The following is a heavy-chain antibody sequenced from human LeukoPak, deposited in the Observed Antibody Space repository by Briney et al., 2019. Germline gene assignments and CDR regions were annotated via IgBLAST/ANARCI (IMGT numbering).Heavy chain of an antibody. CDR1: GYTFTSYG. D-gene: IGHD3-10*01. CDR3: ARGMIGSLLLWFGDYYYMDV. J-gene: IGHJ6*03. CDR2: ISAYNGNT. V-gene: IGHV1-18*01. Sequence: ASVKVSCKASGYTFTSYGISWVRQAPGQGLEWMGWISAYNGNTNYAQKLQGRVTMTTDTSTSTAYMELSSLRSEDTAVYYCARGMIGSLLLWFGDYYYMDVWGKGTTVTVSS.